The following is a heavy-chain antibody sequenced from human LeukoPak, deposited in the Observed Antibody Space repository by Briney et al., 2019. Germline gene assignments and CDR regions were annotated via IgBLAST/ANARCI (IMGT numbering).Heavy chain of an antibody. CDR1: GFTFSRYS. Sequence: GSLRLSCAASGFTFSRYSMNWVRQAPGKGLEWVSYISRSSSTIHYADSVKGRFTISRDNTKSSLFLQMNSLRAEDTAVYYCARASVLLWFGELPKLTLYYFDYWGQGTLVTVSS. CDR3: ARASVLLWFGELPKLTLYYFDY. J-gene: IGHJ4*02. V-gene: IGHV3-48*04. CDR2: ISRSSSTI. D-gene: IGHD3-10*01.